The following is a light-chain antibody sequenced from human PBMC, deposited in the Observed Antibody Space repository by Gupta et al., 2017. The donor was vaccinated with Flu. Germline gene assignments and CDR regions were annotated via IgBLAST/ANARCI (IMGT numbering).Light chain of an antibody. CDR2: GAA. CDR1: QGVGSN. CDR3: QQYDNWPPRT. Sequence: IVMTQSSDTLSVSPGERATRSCRASQGVGSNLAWYKQKPGQAPRLLIFGAATRVTAVPARFSGSGYGTEFTLTISSRQSEDFAGYYCQQYDNWPPRTFGQGTKVEIK. J-gene: IGKJ1*01. V-gene: IGKV3-15*01.